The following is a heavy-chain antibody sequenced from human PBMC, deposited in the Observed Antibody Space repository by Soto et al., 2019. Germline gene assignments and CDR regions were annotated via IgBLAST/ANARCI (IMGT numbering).Heavy chain of an antibody. J-gene: IGHJ5*02. D-gene: IGHD2-15*01. CDR2: ISAYNGNT. CDR3: ARDAESVFMVAHDAPYNWFDP. Sequence: GGISAYNGNTNYAQKLQGRVTMTTDTSTSTAYMELRSLRSDDTAVYYCARDAESVFMVAHDAPYNWFDPWGQGPLVTLPS. V-gene: IGHV1-18*01.